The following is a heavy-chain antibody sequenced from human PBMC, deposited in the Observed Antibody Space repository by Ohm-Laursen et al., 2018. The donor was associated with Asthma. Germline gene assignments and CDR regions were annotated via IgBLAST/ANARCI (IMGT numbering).Heavy chain of an antibody. CDR1: GGTFSSYA. CDR3: ARGAGTGAFDI. D-gene: IGHD6-19*01. CDR2: MNPNSGNT. Sequence: GASVKVSCKASGGTFSSYAISWVRQAPGQGLEWMGWMNPNSGNTGYAQKFQGRVAMTRNTSISTAYMELSSLRSEDTAVYCCARGAGTGAFDIWGQGTMVTVSS. V-gene: IGHV1-8*02. J-gene: IGHJ3*02.